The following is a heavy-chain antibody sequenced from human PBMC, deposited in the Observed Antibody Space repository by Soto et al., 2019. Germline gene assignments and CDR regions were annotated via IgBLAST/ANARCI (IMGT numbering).Heavy chain of an antibody. V-gene: IGHV4-4*02. Sequence: QVQLQESGPGLVKPSGTLSLTCAVSGRSISTSNWWNWVRQPPGKGLGWIGEVYRTGSTNYNPSLKGLLTIAVENSKTLFSLKLTSVTAADTAVYYCARARATIAAAAIFDCWGQGTLVTVSS. CDR2: VYRTGST. D-gene: IGHD6-13*01. CDR3: ARARATIAAAAIFDC. J-gene: IGHJ4*02. CDR1: GRSISTSNW.